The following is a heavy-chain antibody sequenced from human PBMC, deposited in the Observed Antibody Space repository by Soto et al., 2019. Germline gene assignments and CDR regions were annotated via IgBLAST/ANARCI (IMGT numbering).Heavy chain of an antibody. Sequence: ASGNVSCKASGFTFSSSAVQWVRQARGQRLEWIGWIVVGSGNTNYAQKFQERVTITRDMSTSTAYMELSSLRSEDTAVYYCAAASGYNWNYPGYYYGMDVWGQVTTVPLS. J-gene: IGHJ6*02. CDR2: IVVGSGNT. CDR3: AAASGYNWNYPGYYYGMDV. CDR1: GFTFSSSA. D-gene: IGHD1-7*01. V-gene: IGHV1-58*01.